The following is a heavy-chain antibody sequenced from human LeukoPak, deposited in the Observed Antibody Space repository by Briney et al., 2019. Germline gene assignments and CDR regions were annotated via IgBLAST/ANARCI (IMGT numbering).Heavy chain of an antibody. Sequence: GGSLRLSCAASGFTFSSYGMHWVRQAPGKGLEWVAVIWYDGSNKYYADSVKGRFTISRDNSKNTLYLQMNSLRAEDTAVYYCARDIQGDSFDYWGQGTLVTVSS. J-gene: IGHJ4*02. V-gene: IGHV3-33*01. CDR3: ARDIQGDSFDY. CDR2: IWYDGSNK. D-gene: IGHD3-22*01. CDR1: GFTFSSYG.